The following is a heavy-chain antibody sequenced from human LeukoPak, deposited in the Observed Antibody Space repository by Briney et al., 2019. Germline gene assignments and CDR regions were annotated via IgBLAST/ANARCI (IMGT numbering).Heavy chain of an antibody. CDR1: GFTFSSYA. CDR2: ISYDGSNK. D-gene: IGHD5-18*01. J-gene: IGHJ6*03. CDR3: ARGGGYSYGPPRDKHADMDV. Sequence: PGGSLRLSCAASGFTFSSYAMHWVRQAPGKGLEWVAVISYDGSNKYYADSVKGRFTISRDNSKNTLYLQMNSLRAEDTAVYYCARGGGYSYGPPRDKHADMDVWGKGTTVTVSS. V-gene: IGHV3-30*04.